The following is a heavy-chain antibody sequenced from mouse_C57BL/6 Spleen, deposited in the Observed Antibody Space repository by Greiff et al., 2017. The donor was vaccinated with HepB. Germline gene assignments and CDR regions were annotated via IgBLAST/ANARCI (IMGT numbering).Heavy chain of an antibody. D-gene: IGHD2-1*01. V-gene: IGHV5-6*02. Sequence: EVKLVESGGDLVKPGGSLKLSCAASGFTFSSYGMSWVRQTPDKRLEWVATISSGGSYTYYPDSVKGRFTISRDNAKNTLYLQMSSLKSEDTAMYYCARQGGGNYVFDYWGQGTTLTVSS. CDR3: ARQGGGNYVFDY. J-gene: IGHJ2*01. CDR1: GFTFSSYG. CDR2: ISSGGSYT.